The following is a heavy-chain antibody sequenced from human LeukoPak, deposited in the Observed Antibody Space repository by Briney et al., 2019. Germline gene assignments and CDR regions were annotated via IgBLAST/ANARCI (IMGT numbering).Heavy chain of an antibody. CDR2: IYSGGST. CDR1: GDSVSRGGYY. V-gene: IGHV4-31*03. CDR3: ASGYDSNSYSPGFDP. Sequence: SETLSLTCTVSGDSVSRGGYYWSWIRQHPVKGLEGIVYIYSGGSTFDNPPLKSRIGLSNDTSKNEFSLILSSVTAADAAVYYCASGYDSNSYSPGFDPWGQGTLVTVSS. J-gene: IGHJ5*02. D-gene: IGHD5-12*01.